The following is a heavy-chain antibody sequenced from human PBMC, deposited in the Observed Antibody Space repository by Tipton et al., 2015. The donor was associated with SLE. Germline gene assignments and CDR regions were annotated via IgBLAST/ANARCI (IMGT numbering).Heavy chain of an antibody. CDR2: IYHTGST. CDR3: ARAEGSWDAFDI. J-gene: IGHJ3*02. D-gene: IGHD2-15*01. CDR1: GGSISGYY. V-gene: IGHV4-59*01. Sequence: TLSLTCAVSGGSISGYYWSWIRQPPGKELEWIGWIYHTGSTDYNPSLKSRVTISVDTSKNQFSLKLSSVTAADTAVYYCARAEGSWDAFDIWGQGTMVTVSS.